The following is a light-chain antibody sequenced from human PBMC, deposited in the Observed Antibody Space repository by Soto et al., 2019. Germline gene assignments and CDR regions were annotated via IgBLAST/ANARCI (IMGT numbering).Light chain of an antibody. CDR3: QQYHTAYQWT. CDR1: QSVGAS. Sequence: DIQLTQSPSTLSASVGDRVTITCRASQSVGASLAWYQQRPGIAPKLLIYRASNLEGGVPSRFSGVGSGTEFSLIITGLQPDDFATYYCQQYHTAYQWTFGQGTK. CDR2: RAS. V-gene: IGKV1-5*03. J-gene: IGKJ1*01.